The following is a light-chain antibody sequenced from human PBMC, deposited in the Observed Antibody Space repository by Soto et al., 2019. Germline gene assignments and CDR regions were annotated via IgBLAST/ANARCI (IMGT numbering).Light chain of an antibody. J-gene: IGKJ4*01. CDR2: DAS. V-gene: IGKV1-13*02. CDR1: QGXTXT. CDR3: QHFNSFPPP. Sequence: AIQXXQSPPSXXASVGDRVTXXXXASQGXTXTLAWYQQKAGKAPKLLIYDASSLESGVPSRFSGSGSGTDFTLTISSLQPEDFATYYCQHFNSFPPPFGGGTKVEI.